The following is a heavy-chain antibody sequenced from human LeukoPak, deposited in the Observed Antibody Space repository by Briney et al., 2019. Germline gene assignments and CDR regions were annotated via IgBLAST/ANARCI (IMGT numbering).Heavy chain of an antibody. J-gene: IGHJ4*02. Sequence: ASVKVSCKASGYPFTGYYLHWVRQAPGQGLEWMGWINPNSGFTNYAQKFQGRVTMTRDTSISTAYMELSKLRSDDTAVYYCARLADCSSSSCRSFDYWGQGTLVTVSS. CDR3: ARLADCSSSSCRSFDY. V-gene: IGHV1-2*02. CDR2: INPNSGFT. CDR1: GYPFTGYY. D-gene: IGHD2-2*01.